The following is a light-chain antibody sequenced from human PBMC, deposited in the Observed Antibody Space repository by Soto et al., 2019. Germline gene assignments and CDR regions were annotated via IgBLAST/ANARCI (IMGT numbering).Light chain of an antibody. CDR1: QNIGGT. CDR3: QQFHNWPPLT. Sequence: EIVMTQSPAILSVSPGETATLSCRASQNIGGTLAWYQQKPGQAPRLLFYAASARATGTPARFSGSGSGTEFTLTISSLQSEDFAVYYCQQFHNWPPLTFGGGTKVDI. J-gene: IGKJ4*01. V-gene: IGKV3-15*01. CDR2: AAS.